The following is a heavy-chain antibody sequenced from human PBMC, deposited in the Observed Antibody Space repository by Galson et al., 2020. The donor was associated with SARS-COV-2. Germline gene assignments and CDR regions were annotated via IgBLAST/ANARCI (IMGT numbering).Heavy chain of an antibody. CDR3: ANSHAVQGVIMNQWTLGY. CDR2: IDFNGRNT. D-gene: IGHD3-10*01. Sequence: GGSLRLSCAASGFTFTYYAMSWVRQAPGKGLEWVSGIDFNGRNTFYADSVKGRFSISRDNSKSTLYLQMDTLRAEDTAVYYCANSHAVQGVIMNQWTLGYWGQGTLVTVAS. V-gene: IGHV3-23*01. J-gene: IGHJ4*02. CDR1: GFTFTYYA.